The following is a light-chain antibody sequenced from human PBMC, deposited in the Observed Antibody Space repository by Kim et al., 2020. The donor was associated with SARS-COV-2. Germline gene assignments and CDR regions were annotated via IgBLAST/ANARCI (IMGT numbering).Light chain of an antibody. V-gene: IGLV3-21*03. J-gene: IGLJ3*02. Sequence: ATGRAARSTGGGDNIGSKVVHWYQQGPGQAPVLVIFDDTDRPAGIPERFSGSNSGNTATLTISRVEAGDEADFYCQVWDANSDHPMFGGGTQLTVL. CDR3: QVWDANSDHPM. CDR1: NIGSKV. CDR2: DDT.